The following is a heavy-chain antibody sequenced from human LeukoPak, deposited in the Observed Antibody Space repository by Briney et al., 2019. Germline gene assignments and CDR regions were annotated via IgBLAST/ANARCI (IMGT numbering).Heavy chain of an antibody. CDR3: ARWRPRSYYYYYGMDV. V-gene: IGHV4-59*01. Sequence: SETLSLTCTVSGGSISSYYWSWIRQPPGKGLEWIGYIYYSGSTNYNPSLKSRVTISVDTSKNQFSLKLSSVTAADTAVYYCARWRPRSYYYYYGMDVWGQGTTVTVSS. D-gene: IGHD6-25*01. J-gene: IGHJ6*02. CDR1: GGSISSYY. CDR2: IYYSGST.